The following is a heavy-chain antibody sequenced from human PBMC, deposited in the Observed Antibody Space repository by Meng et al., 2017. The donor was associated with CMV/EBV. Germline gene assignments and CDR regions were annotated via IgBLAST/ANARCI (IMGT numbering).Heavy chain of an antibody. CDR3: ARSYYYDSSGYPAFDY. J-gene: IGHJ4*02. V-gene: IGHV4-61*01. Sequence: SVSSGSYYWSWIRQPPGEGLEWIGYIYYSGSTNYNPSLKSRVTISVDTSKNQFSLKLSSVTAADTAVYYCARSYYYDSSGYPAFDYWGQGTLVTVSS. D-gene: IGHD3-22*01. CDR2: IYYSGST. CDR1: SVSSGSYY.